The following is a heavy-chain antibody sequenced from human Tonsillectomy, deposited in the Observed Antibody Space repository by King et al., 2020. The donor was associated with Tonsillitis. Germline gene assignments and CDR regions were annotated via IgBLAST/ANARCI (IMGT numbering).Heavy chain of an antibody. CDR1: GGTFSRYA. CDR3: ARAYTVTTCSPFDH. J-gene: IGHJ4*02. D-gene: IGHD4-11*01. CDR2: IIPIFGTA. Sequence: QLVQSGAEVKKPGSSVKVSCKASGGTFSRYAISWVRQAPGQGLEWMGGIIPIFGTANYAQQFQGRVTITADEPTTTAYMELRSLRSEDTAVYFCARAYTVTTCSPFDHWGQGTLLTVSS. V-gene: IGHV1-69*12.